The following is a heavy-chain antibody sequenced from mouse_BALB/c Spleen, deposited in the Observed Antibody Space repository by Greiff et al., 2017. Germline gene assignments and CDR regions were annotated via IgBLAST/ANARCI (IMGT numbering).Heavy chain of an antibody. V-gene: IGHV5-6-3*01. Sequence: EVQLVESGGGLVQPGGSLKLSCAASGFTFSSYGMSWVRQTPDKRLELVATINSNGGSTYYPDSVKGRFTISRDNAKNTLYLQMSSLKSEDTAMYYCARWDGSNWGQGTTLTVSS. CDR1: GFTFSSYG. D-gene: IGHD2-3*01. CDR2: INSNGGST. J-gene: IGHJ2*01. CDR3: ARWDGSN.